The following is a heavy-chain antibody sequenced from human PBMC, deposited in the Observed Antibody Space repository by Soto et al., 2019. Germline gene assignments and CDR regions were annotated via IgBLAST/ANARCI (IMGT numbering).Heavy chain of an antibody. Sequence: GGSLRLSCAASGFTVSSNYMSWVRQAPGKGLEWVSVIYSGGSTYYADSVKGRFHISRHNSKNTLYLPMNILRAEDTAVDSCARSALYYAFWSGYYFDYWGQGTLVTVSS. CDR2: IYSGGST. CDR3: ARSALYYAFWSGYYFDY. J-gene: IGHJ4*02. CDR1: GFTVSSNY. V-gene: IGHV3-53*04. D-gene: IGHD3-3*01.